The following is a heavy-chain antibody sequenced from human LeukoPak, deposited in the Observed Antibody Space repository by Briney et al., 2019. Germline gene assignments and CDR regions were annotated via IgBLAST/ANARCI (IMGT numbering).Heavy chain of an antibody. J-gene: IGHJ4*02. V-gene: IGHV1-69*05. Sequence: SVKVSCKASGGTFSSYAISWVRQAPGQGLEWMGRIIPIFGTANYAQKFQGRVTITTDESTSTAYTELSSLRSEDTAVYYCARGAMATISEMDYWGQGTLVTVSS. D-gene: IGHD5-24*01. CDR1: GGTFSSYA. CDR3: ARGAMATISEMDY. CDR2: IIPIFGTA.